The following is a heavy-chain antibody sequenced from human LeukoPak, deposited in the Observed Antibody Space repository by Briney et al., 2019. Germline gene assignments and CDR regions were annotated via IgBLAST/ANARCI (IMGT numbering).Heavy chain of an antibody. J-gene: IGHJ4*02. Sequence: GASVKVSCKASGYTFTSYYMHWVRQAPGQGLEWMVMINPSGGSTSYAQKFQGRVTMTRDTSTSTVYMELSSLRSEDTAVYYCARDGSTGYSYGPTYYFDYWGQGTLVTVSS. D-gene: IGHD5-18*01. CDR1: GYTFTSYY. CDR3: ARDGSTGYSYGPTYYFDY. V-gene: IGHV1-46*01. CDR2: INPSGGST.